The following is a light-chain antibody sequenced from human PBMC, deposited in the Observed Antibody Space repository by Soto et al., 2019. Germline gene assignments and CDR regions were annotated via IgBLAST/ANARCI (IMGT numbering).Light chain of an antibody. Sequence: EIVLAQSPATLSLSPGERVTLTCRASQSVRSYLAWYQQKPGQAPRLLIYDASNRATGIPARFSGSGSGTDFTLTISSLEPEDFAVHCCQQRATWPATFGQGTRLEIK. V-gene: IGKV3-11*01. CDR1: QSVRSY. CDR3: QQRATWPAT. J-gene: IGKJ5*01. CDR2: DAS.